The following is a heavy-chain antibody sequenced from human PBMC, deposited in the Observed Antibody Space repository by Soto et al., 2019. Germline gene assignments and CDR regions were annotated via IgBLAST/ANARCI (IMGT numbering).Heavy chain of an antibody. Sequence: GGSLRPSCAASGFAFSSYAMSWVRQAPGKGLEWVSAISGSGGSTYYADSVKGRFTISRDNSKNTLYLQMNSLRAEDTAASYCGKQGVWGCFPLFDYWGQGTLVTVSS. CDR1: GFAFSSYA. D-gene: IGHD3-16*01. J-gene: IGHJ4*02. V-gene: IGHV3-23*01. CDR2: ISGSGGST. CDR3: GKQGVWGCFPLFDY.